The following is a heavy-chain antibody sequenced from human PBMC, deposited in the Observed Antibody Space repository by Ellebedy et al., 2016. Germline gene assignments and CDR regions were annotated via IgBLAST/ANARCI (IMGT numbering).Heavy chain of an antibody. CDR3: ARHDRMDV. V-gene: IGHV4-59*08. Sequence: SETLSLXCTVSGGSVTNNYWNWIRQSPGKGLEWIGYIYSNGRTRYNPPLQSRVTISVDTSKNQCSLTLSSVTAADTAVYYCARHDRMDVWGQGTSVAVSS. CDR2: IYSNGRT. CDR1: GGSVTNNY. J-gene: IGHJ6*02.